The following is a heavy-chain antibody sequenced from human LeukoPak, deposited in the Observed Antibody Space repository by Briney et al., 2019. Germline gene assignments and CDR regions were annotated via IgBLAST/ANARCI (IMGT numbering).Heavy chain of an antibody. V-gene: IGHV3-7*01. CDR2: IKQDGSET. D-gene: IGHD2-8*01. Sequence: GGSLRLSCAASGLSFSSHAMHWVRQTPGKGLEWVANIKQDGSETYYVDSVKGRFTISRDNAKNSLFLQMNSLTAEDTAVYYCARKGGTRGPLNYWGQGTLVTVSS. CDR1: GLSFSSHA. J-gene: IGHJ4*02. CDR3: ARKGGTRGPLNY.